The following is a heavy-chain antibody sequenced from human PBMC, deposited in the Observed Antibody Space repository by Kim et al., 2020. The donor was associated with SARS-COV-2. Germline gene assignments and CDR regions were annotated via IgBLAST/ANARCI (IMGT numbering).Heavy chain of an antibody. CDR3: ARGTRYAQAPGYFDY. J-gene: IGHJ4*02. Sequence: SETLSLTCTVSGGSISSYYWSWIRQPPGKGLEWIGYIYYSGSTNYNPSLKSRVTRAVDTSKNQFSLKLSSVTAADTAVYYCARGTRYAQAPGYFDYWGQGTLVTVSS. CDR2: IYYSGST. V-gene: IGHV4-59*08. CDR1: GGSISSYY. D-gene: IGHD1-1*01.